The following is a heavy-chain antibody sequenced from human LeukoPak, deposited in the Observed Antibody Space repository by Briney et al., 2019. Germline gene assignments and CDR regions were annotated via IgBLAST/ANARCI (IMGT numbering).Heavy chain of an antibody. D-gene: IGHD1-7*01. CDR2: INTSGGST. Sequence: GASVRVSCKASGYTFTTYYLHWVRQAPGQGLEWMGIINTSGGSTFYAQKFQGRVTMTRDTSTSTVYMELSSLRSEDTAVYYCARGRSTGTNRGYFDDWGQGTLVTVSS. V-gene: IGHV1-46*01. J-gene: IGHJ4*02. CDR1: GYTFTTYY. CDR3: ARGRSTGTNRGYFDD.